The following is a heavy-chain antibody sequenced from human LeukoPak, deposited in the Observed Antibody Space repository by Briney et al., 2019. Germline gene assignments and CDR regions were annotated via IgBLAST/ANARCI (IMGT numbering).Heavy chain of an antibody. CDR2: INSDGSST. CDR1: GFTFSSYW. Sequence: GGSLRLSCAASGFTFSSYWMHWVRQAPGKGLVWVSRINSDGSSTSYADSVKGRFAISRDNAKNTLYLQINSLRAEDTAVYYCARDKANHRSSPYYDILTDWYGMDVWGQGTTVTVSS. V-gene: IGHV3-74*01. D-gene: IGHD3-9*01. J-gene: IGHJ6*02. CDR3: ARDKANHRSSPYYDILTDWYGMDV.